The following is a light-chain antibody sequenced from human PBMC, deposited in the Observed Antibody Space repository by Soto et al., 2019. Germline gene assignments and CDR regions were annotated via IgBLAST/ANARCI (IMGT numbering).Light chain of an antibody. CDR2: GAS. CDR1: QSLSNNIY. V-gene: IGKV3-20*01. J-gene: IGKJ1*01. CDR3: QQYGSSGT. Sequence: IGLTQSPVTLALSPGERATLSCRASQSLSNNIYLAWYQQKPGQAPRLLIYGASNRATGIPDRFSGSGSGTDFTLTISRLEPEDFAVYYCQQYGSSGTFGQGTKVDI.